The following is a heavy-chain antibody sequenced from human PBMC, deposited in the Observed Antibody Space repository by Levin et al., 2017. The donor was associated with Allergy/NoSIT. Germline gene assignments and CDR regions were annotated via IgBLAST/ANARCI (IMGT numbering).Heavy chain of an antibody. J-gene: IGHJ5*02. CDR2: VDTDGSNT. CDR1: GFTFSIHW. V-gene: IGHV3-74*01. D-gene: IGHD1-7*01. CDR3: VRGGMGTALDA. Sequence: GGSLRLSCVASGFTFSIHWMHWVRQAPGKGLVWVSRVDTDGSNTNYADSVRGRFTISRDNVKNTLYLQMNSLSAEDTAVYYGVRGGMGTALDAWGQGTLVTVSS.